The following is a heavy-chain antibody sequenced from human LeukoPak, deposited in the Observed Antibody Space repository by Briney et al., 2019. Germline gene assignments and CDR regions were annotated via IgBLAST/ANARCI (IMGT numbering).Heavy chain of an antibody. V-gene: IGHV4-30-2*01. CDR2: TYHSGST. D-gene: IGHD6-19*01. CDR3: ARDGRAGSLFAY. Sequence: SQTLSLTCAVSGGSISSGGYSWSWIRQPPGKGLEWIGYTYHSGSTYYNPSLKSRVTISVDTSKNQFSLKLSSVTAADTAIYYCARDGRAGSLFAYWGQGTLVTVSS. CDR1: GGSISSGGYS. J-gene: IGHJ4*02.